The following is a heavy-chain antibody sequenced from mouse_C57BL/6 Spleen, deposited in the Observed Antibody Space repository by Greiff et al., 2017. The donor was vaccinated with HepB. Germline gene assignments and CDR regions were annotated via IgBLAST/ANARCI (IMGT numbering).Heavy chain of an antibody. V-gene: IGHV1-82*01. CDR1: GYAFSSSW. CDR2: IYPGDGDT. Sequence: VQLQQSGPELVKPGASVKISCKASGYAFSSSWMNWVKQRPGKGLEWIGRIYPGDGDTNYNGKFKGKATLTADKSSSTAYMQLSSLTSEDSAVYFCARGETAQAIFDYWGQGTTLTVSS. J-gene: IGHJ2*01. CDR3: ARGETAQAIFDY. D-gene: IGHD3-2*02.